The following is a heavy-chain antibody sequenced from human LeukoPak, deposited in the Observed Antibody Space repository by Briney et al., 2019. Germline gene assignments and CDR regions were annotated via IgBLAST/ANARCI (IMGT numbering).Heavy chain of an antibody. CDR2: IIPILGIA. CDR3: ASLPYSNYANYYYYGMDV. D-gene: IGHD4-11*01. V-gene: IGHV1-69*04. J-gene: IGHJ6*02. CDR1: GGSFSSYA. Sequence: GSSVKVSCKASGGSFSSYAISWVRQAPGQGLEWMGRIIPILGIANYAQKFQGRVTITADKSTSTAYMELSSLRSEDTAVYYCASLPYSNYANYYYYGMDVWGQGTTVTVSS.